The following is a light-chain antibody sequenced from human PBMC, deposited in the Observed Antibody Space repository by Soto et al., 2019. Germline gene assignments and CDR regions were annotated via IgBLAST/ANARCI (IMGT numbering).Light chain of an antibody. CDR3: QGVYT. Sequence: EIVMTQSPATLSVSPGERATLSCRASQSVSSNLAWYQQQPGQAPRLLIYGASTRANGIPARFSGSGSGTEFTLTISSLQSEDFAVYYCQGVYTFGQGTKLEIK. CDR1: QSVSSN. J-gene: IGKJ2*01. V-gene: IGKV3-15*01. CDR2: GAS.